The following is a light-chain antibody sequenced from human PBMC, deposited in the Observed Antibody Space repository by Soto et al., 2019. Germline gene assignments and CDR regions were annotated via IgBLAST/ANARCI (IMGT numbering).Light chain of an antibody. CDR3: ALFIGSGIWV. V-gene: IGLV8-61*01. CDR1: SGSVSTNYY. CDR2: SSN. Sequence: QTVVTQEPSFSVSPGGTVTLTCGLSSGSVSTNYYPSWYQQTPGQAPRTLMHSSNTRSSGVPDRFSGSILGNKAALTITGAQADDDADYYCALFIGSGIWVFGGGTKVTVL. J-gene: IGLJ3*02.